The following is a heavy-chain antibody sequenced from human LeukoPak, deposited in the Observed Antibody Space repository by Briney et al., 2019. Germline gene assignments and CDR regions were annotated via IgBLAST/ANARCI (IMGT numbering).Heavy chain of an antibody. CDR3: ARVAVGATFFDY. V-gene: IGHV4-59*01. CDR2: IYYSGST. J-gene: IGHJ4*02. D-gene: IGHD1-26*01. Sequence: SETLSLTCTVSGGSISSYYWSRIRQPPGKGLEWIGYIYYSGSTNYNPSLKSRVTISVDTSKNQFSLKLSSVTAADTAVYYCARVAVGATFFDYWGQGTLVTVSS. CDR1: GGSISSYY.